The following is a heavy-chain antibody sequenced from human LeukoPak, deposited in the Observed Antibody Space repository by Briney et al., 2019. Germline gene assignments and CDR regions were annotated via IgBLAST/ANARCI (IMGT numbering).Heavy chain of an antibody. Sequence: GESLKISCKGSGYSFNSYWIGWVRQMPGKGLEWMGIIYPGDSDTRYSPSFQGQVTISADKSISTAYLQWSSLKASDTAMYYCARPTSNYYDSSGPFDYWGQGTLVTVSS. J-gene: IGHJ4*02. CDR3: ARPTSNYYDSSGPFDY. CDR1: GYSFNSYW. CDR2: IYPGDSDT. D-gene: IGHD3-22*01. V-gene: IGHV5-51*01.